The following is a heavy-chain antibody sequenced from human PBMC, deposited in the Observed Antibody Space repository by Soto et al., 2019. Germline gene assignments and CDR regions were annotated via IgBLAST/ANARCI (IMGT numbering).Heavy chain of an antibody. Sequence: WTWIRRRPGEGLEWFGYINHRGSLYYNPSLESRVSMSVDTSKNQFSLNLSSVTAADTAVYYCARELPQRQGRNMDVWGQGTTVTVSS. V-gene: IGHV4-31*02. D-gene: IGHD1-1*01. CDR3: ARELPQRQGRNMDV. J-gene: IGHJ6*02. CDR2: INHRGSL.